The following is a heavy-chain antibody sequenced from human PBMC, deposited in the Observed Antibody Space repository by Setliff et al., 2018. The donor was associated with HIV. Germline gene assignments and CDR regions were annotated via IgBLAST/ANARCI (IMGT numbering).Heavy chain of an antibody. CDR2: ISAYNGDT. D-gene: IGHD3-16*02. CDR1: GYIFNSYG. V-gene: IGHV1-18*01. Sequence: GASVKVSCKASGYIFNSYGITWVRQAPGQGLEWMGWISAYNGDTNYAQKVQGRVTMTTDTSTSTAYMELRSLRSGDTAVYYCARVSDYDYVWGSYRNFDYWGQGTLVTVSS. J-gene: IGHJ4*02. CDR3: ARVSDYDYVWGSYRNFDY.